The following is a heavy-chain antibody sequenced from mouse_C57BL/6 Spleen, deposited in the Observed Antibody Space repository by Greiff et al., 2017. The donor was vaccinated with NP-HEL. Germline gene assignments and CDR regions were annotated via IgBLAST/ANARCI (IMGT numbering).Heavy chain of an antibody. CDR3: ARQGGYDYDDPAWFAY. V-gene: IGHV1-4*01. CDR1: GYTFTSYT. CDR2: INPSSGYT. Sequence: VMLVESGAELARPGASVKMSCKASGYTFTSYTMHWVKQRPGQGLEWIGYINPSSGYTKYNQKFKDKATLTADKSSSTAYMQLSSLTSEDSAVYYSARQGGYDYDDPAWFAYWGQGTLVTVSA. D-gene: IGHD2-4*01. J-gene: IGHJ3*01.